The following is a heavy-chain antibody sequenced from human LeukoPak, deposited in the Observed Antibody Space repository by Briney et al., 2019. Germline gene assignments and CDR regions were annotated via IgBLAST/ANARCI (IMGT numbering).Heavy chain of an antibody. Sequence: SVKVSCKASGGTFSSYAISWVRQAPGQGLEWMGRIIPILGIANYAQKFQGRVTITADKSTSTAYMELRSLRSDDTAVYYCARVEITIFGVVISRNPDFDYWGQGTLVTVSS. D-gene: IGHD3-3*01. CDR2: IIPILGIA. CDR3: ARVEITIFGVVISRNPDFDY. J-gene: IGHJ4*02. CDR1: GGTFSSYA. V-gene: IGHV1-69*04.